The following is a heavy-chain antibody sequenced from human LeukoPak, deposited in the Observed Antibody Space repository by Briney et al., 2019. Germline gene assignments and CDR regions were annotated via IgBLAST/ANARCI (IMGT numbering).Heavy chain of an antibody. CDR1: GCTFTSYA. CDR2: INAGNGNT. D-gene: IGHD5-12*01. Sequence: ASVKVSCKASGCTFTSYAMHWVRQAPGQRLEWMGWINAGNGNTKYSQKFQGRVTITRDTSASTAYMELSSLRSEDTAVYYCARGGGGYDPYFDYWGQGTLVTVSS. CDR3: ARGGGGYDPYFDY. J-gene: IGHJ4*02. V-gene: IGHV1-3*01.